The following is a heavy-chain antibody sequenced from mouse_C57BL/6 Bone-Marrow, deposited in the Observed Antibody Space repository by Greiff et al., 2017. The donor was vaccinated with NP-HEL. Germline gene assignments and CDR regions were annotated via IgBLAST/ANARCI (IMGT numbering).Heavy chain of an antibody. CDR2: IFPGSGST. CDR3: AREVTGTEYFDY. V-gene: IGHV1-75*01. Sequence: QVQLKQSGPELVKPGASVKISFKASGYTFTDYYINWVKQRPGQGLEWIGWIFPGSGSTYYNEKFKGKSTLTVDKSSSTAYMLLSSLTSEDSAVYFCAREVTGTEYFDYWGQGTTLTVSS. D-gene: IGHD4-1*01. J-gene: IGHJ2*01. CDR1: GYTFTDYY.